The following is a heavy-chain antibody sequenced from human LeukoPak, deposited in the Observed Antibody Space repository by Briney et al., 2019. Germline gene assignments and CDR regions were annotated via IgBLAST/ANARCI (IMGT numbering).Heavy chain of an antibody. CDR3: ARVLSGGIIPFGVATAISGYYYAMDV. J-gene: IGHJ6*02. Sequence: GGSLRLSCAASGFTFNNYALHWVRQAPGKGLEWVALISNYGHNKYYVDSVQGRFTISRDNSENTVYLQMNSLRTDDTAVYYCARVLSGGIIPFGVATAISGYYYAMDVWGQGTTVSVSS. V-gene: IGHV3-30-3*01. CDR2: ISNYGHNK. D-gene: IGHD2-21*02. CDR1: GFTFNNYA.